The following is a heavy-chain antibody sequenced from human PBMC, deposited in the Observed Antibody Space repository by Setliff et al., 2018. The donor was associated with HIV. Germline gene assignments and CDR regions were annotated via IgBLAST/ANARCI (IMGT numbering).Heavy chain of an antibody. CDR3: VRHRSAVAGTRIGYCYYMDV. CDR1: GYTFTNYW. J-gene: IGHJ6*03. V-gene: IGHV5-51*01. Sequence: RGESLTISCEASGYTFTNYWIGWVRQMPGKGLEWMGIIYPGDSDIIYSPSFQGQVTISADKSITTAYLQWSSLKASDTAIYYCVRHRSAVAGTRIGYCYYMDVWGKGTTVTVSS. D-gene: IGHD6-19*01. CDR2: IYPGDSDI.